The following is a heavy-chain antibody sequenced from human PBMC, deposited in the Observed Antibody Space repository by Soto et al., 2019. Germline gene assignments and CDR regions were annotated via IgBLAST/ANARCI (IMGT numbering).Heavy chain of an antibody. CDR2: ISAYNGNT. D-gene: IGHD1-26*01. V-gene: IGHV1-18*01. CDR3: ARGGQWDFLSDY. Sequence: QVQLVQSGAEVKKPGASVKVSGKASGYSFTRYYINWVRQAPGQGLEWMGWISAYNGNTHYEEKLQGRVTLTTDTSTSTAYMELRSLRSDDTAVYFCARGGQWDFLSDYWGQGPLVTVSS. CDR1: GYSFTRYY. J-gene: IGHJ4*02.